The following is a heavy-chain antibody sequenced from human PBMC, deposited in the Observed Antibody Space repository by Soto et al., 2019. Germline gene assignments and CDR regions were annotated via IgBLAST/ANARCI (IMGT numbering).Heavy chain of an antibody. CDR3: AKDMTPWAARPDR. J-gene: IGHJ5*02. CDR1: GFTPSDYS. CDR2: ILYDGNDK. V-gene: IGHV3-30*18. Sequence: GGSLRLSCAASGFTPSDYSMRWVRQAPGKGLEWVALILYDGNDKYYADSVKGRFTISRDLSNNTLYLQMNDLRVDDTAVYYWAKDMTPWAARPDRWGQGTRVTVSS. D-gene: IGHD6-25*01.